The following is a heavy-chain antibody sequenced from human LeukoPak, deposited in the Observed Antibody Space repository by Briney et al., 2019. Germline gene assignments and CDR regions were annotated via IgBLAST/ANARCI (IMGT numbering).Heavy chain of an antibody. CDR3: ARVRDVLLWFGESLDY. V-gene: IGHV7-4-1*02. Sequence: GESLKISCKASGYTFTSYAMNWVRQAPGQGLEWMGWINTNTGNPTYAQGFTGRFVFSLDTSVSTAYLQISSLKAEDTAVYYCARVRDVLLWFGESLDYWGQGTLVTVSS. CDR1: GYTFTSYA. CDR2: INTNTGNP. J-gene: IGHJ4*02. D-gene: IGHD3-10*01.